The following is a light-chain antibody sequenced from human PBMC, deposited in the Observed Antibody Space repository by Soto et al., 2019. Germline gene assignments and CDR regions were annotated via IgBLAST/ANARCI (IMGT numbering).Light chain of an antibody. Sequence: DIQMTQSPSTLSASVGDRVTITCRASQSISSWLAWYQQKPGKAPKLLIYDASSLESGVPSWFSGSGSGTEFPLTISSLQPDDFATYYGQQYNSYPYTFGQGTKLEIK. V-gene: IGKV1-5*01. CDR3: QQYNSYPYT. CDR2: DAS. J-gene: IGKJ2*01. CDR1: QSISSW.